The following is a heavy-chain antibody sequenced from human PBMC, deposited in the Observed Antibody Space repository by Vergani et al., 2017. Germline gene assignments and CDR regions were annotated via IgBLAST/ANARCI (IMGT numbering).Heavy chain of an antibody. Sequence: QVQLVQSGGEVKKPGASVKVSCKASGYTFTSYGITWVRQAPGQGLEWMGWIIPILGIANDAQKLQGRVTMTTDTSTSTAYMELRSLRSDDTAVYYCARVSLSVITMIVYYFDYWGQGTLVTVSS. D-gene: IGHD3-22*01. CDR3: ARVSLSVITMIVYYFDY. CDR1: GYTFTSYG. CDR2: IIPILGIA. J-gene: IGHJ4*02. V-gene: IGHV1-18*01.